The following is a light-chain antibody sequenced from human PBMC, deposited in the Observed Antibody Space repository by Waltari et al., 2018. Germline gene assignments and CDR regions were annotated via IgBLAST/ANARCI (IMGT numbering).Light chain of an antibody. Sequence: DIVLTQSPATLSLSPGARATHSCRASQSVNNYLAWYQQKPGQAPRLLIYGASNRATGIPARFSGSGSGTDFTLTISTLEPEDFAVYYCQQRRNWPLTFGGGTKVEIK. V-gene: IGKV3-11*01. CDR3: QQRRNWPLT. CDR2: GAS. CDR1: QSVNNY. J-gene: IGKJ4*01.